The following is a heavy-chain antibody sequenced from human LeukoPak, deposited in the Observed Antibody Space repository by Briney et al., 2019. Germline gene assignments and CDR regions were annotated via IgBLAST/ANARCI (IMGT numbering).Heavy chain of an antibody. CDR2: INNSGST. CDR1: GVSFSGYY. V-gene: IGHV4-34*01. Sequence: SETLSLTCAVYGVSFSGYYWSWLRQPPGKGLEWIGEINNSGSTNYNPSLKSRVTISVDTSKNQFSLKLSSVTAADTAVYYCARSTMVQVYYYYYYMDVWGKGTPVTVSS. J-gene: IGHJ6*03. D-gene: IGHD3-10*01. CDR3: ARSTMVQVYYYYYYMDV.